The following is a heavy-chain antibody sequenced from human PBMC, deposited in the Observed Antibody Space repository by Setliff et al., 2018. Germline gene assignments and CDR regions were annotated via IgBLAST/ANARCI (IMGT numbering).Heavy chain of an antibody. CDR3: ARISGNDDILTGYSVGYYFDY. CDR1: GFTFSSYS. D-gene: IGHD3-9*01. J-gene: IGHJ4*02. CDR2: ISSSSSYI. Sequence: GGSLRLSCAASGFTFSSYSMNWVRQAPGKGLEWVSSISSSSSYIYYTDSVKGRFTISRDNAKNSLYLQMNSLRAEDTAVYYCARISGNDDILTGYSVGYYFDYWGQGTLVTVSS. V-gene: IGHV3-21*01.